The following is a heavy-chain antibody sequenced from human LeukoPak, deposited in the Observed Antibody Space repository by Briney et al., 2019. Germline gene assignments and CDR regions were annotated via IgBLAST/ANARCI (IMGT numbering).Heavy chain of an antibody. Sequence: GGSLRLSCAASGFTFSSYAMSWVRQAPGKGLEWVSAISCSGGSTYYADSVKGRFTISRDNSKNTLYLQMNSLRAEDTAVYYCAKVSGYSSSWYRQGWDYWGQGTLVTVSS. CDR1: GFTFSSYA. V-gene: IGHV3-23*01. CDR2: ISCSGGST. D-gene: IGHD6-13*01. CDR3: AKVSGYSSSWYRQGWDY. J-gene: IGHJ4*02.